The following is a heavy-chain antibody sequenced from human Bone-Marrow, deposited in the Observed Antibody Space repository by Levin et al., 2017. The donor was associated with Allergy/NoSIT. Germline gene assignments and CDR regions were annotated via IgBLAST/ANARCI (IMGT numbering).Heavy chain of an antibody. D-gene: IGHD5-18*01. Sequence: SETLSLTCNVSGGSTSSTSYYWSWVRQPPGKALEWIGSIYHNGKTYYNPSLESRVTISVDTSRNQFSLKVNSVTAADTAVYSCARQTWIHKGYFDSWGQGTLVTVSS. CDR2: IYHNGKT. V-gene: IGHV4-39*01. CDR1: GGSTSSTSYY. J-gene: IGHJ4*02. CDR3: ARQTWIHKGYFDS.